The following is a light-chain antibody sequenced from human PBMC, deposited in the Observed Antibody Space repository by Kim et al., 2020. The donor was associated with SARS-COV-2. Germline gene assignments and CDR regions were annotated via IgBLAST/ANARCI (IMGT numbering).Light chain of an antibody. V-gene: IGLV3-1*01. CDR1: KLGDKY. CDR2: RDN. CDR3: QAWDSSTAV. J-gene: IGLJ2*01. Sequence: VSPRQTFSITCSGDKLGDKYVSWYQQRPGQSPALVIYRDNKRPSGIPERFSGSNSGNTATLTISGTHAMDEADYYCQAWDSSTAVFGGGTQLTVL.